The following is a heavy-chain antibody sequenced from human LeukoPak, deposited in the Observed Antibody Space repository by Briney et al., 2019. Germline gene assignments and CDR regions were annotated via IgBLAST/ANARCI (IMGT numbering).Heavy chain of an antibody. CDR1: GFTFSSYS. CDR2: ISSSSSYI. CDR3: ARGARIAAAAAPGDAFDI. V-gene: IGHV3-21*01. Sequence: SGGSLRLSCAASGFTFSSYSMNWVCQAPGKGLEWVSSISSSSSYIYYADSVKGRFTISRDNAKNSLYLQMNSLRAEDTAVYYCARGARIAAAAAPGDAFDIWGQGTMVTVSS. D-gene: IGHD6-13*01. J-gene: IGHJ3*02.